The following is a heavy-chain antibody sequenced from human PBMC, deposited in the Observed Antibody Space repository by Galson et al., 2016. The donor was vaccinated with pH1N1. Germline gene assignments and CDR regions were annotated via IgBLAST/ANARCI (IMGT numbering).Heavy chain of an antibody. V-gene: IGHV2-70*01. CDR3: ARLDYGDYSGYFEY. CDR1: GFSLSTSGVG. CDR2: IDWDDDK. Sequence: PALVKPTQTLTLTCTFSGFSLSTSGVGVGWIRQPPGKALEWLALIDWDDDKYYSTSLKTRLTISKDTSKNQVVLTMTNMDPVDTATYYCARLDYGDYSGYFEYWGQGPLVTVSS. J-gene: IGHJ4*02. D-gene: IGHD4-17*01.